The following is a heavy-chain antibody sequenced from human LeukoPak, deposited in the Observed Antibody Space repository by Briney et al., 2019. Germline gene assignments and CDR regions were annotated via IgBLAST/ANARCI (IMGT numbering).Heavy chain of an antibody. J-gene: IGHJ4*02. V-gene: IGHV1-2*02. CDR2: INPNSGGT. CDR1: GYTFTGDY. D-gene: IGHD2-15*01. CDR3: AREYCSSSSCPFDF. Sequence: ASVKVSCKASGYTFTGDYIHWVRQAPGQGLEWMGWINPNSGGTNYVQKLQGRVTMTRDTSISTAYMELSRLRSDDTGVYCCAREYCSSSSCPFDFWGQGTLVTVSS.